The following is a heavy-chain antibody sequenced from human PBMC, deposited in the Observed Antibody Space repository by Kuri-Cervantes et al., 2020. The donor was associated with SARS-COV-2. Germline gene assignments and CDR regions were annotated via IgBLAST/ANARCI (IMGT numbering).Heavy chain of an antibody. J-gene: IGHJ6*02. Sequence: ASVKVSCKASGYTFTGYYMHWVRQAPGQGLEWMGWINPNSGGTNYAQKFQGWVTMTRDTSISTAYMELSRLRSDDTAVYYCARALIRGYSYGFFGMDVWGQGTTVTVSS. D-gene: IGHD5-18*01. CDR3: ARALIRGYSYGFFGMDV. V-gene: IGHV1-2*04. CDR1: GYTFTGYY. CDR2: INPNSGGT.